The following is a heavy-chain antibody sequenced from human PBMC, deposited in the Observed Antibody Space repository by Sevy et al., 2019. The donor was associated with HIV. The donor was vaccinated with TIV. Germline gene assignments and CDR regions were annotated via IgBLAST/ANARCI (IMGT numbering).Heavy chain of an antibody. J-gene: IGHJ4*02. CDR3: VRSSLTYGLDY. D-gene: IGHD3-10*01. CDR1: GGSMTSDY. CDR2: IYYSGIT. Sequence: SETLSLTCTVSGGSMTSDYWTWIRQPPGRGLEWIGYIYYSGITNYNPSLKSRVTISVDTSKNQFSLSLTSVTAADAAVYYCVRSSLTYGLDYWGQGTLVTVSS. V-gene: IGHV4-59*01.